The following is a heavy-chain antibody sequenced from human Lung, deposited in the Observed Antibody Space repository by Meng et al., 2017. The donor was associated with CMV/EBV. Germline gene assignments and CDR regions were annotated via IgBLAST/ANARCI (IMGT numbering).Heavy chain of an antibody. CDR1: GGSFSEYF. Sequence: LSCAVYGGSFSEYFWNWIRQSPGKGLEWIGDIGHGGSTSYNPSLKGRVTISQDTSKNQFSLKLTSVTAADTAVYFCARASLFGVVVMNYYFDSWGQGSXVTVSS. V-gene: IGHV4-34*01. CDR3: ARASLFGVVVMNYYFDS. J-gene: IGHJ4*02. D-gene: IGHD3-3*01. CDR2: IGHGGST.